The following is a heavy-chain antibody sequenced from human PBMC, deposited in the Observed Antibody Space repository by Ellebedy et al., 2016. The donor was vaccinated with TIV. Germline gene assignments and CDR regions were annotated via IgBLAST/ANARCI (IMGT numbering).Heavy chain of an antibody. CDR3: RVITMVRGVDDY. Sequence: SQTLSLTXXVYGGSFSGYYWSWIRQPPGKGLEWIGEINHSGSINYNPSLKSRVTISVDTSKNQFSLKLSSVTAADTAVYYCRVITMVRGVDDYWGQGTLVTVSS. CDR2: INHSGSI. V-gene: IGHV4-34*01. J-gene: IGHJ4*02. CDR1: GGSFSGYY. D-gene: IGHD3-10*01.